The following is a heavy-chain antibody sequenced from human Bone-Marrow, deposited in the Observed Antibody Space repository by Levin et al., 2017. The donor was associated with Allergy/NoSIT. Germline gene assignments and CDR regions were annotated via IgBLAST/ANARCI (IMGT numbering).Heavy chain of an antibody. CDR1: GFTVSSNY. Sequence: GGSLRLSCAASGFTVSSNYMTWVRQAPGKGLEWVSVIYSGGLTFYAASVRGRFTISRDNSKNLVDLQMHNLRVEDTALYYCARGSLFCSGGSCYYSWGQGTLVTVSS. V-gene: IGHV3-66*01. CDR3: ARGSLFCSGGSCYYS. J-gene: IGHJ5*02. D-gene: IGHD2-15*01. CDR2: IYSGGLT.